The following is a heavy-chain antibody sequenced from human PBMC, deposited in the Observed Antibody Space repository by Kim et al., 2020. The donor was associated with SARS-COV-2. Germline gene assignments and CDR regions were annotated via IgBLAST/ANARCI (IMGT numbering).Heavy chain of an antibody. CDR1: EFTFSTYS. J-gene: IGHJ4*02. CDR3: ARGGTVTRRYDY. D-gene: IGHD1-1*01. V-gene: IGHV3-21*01. CDR2: IDPSSNYI. Sequence: GGSLRLSCAASEFTFSTYSMNWVRQAPGKGLEWVSSIDPSSNYIYYADSVRGRFTISRDNAKNSLYLQMNSLRAEDTAVYYCARGGTVTRRYDYWGQGTLVTVSS.